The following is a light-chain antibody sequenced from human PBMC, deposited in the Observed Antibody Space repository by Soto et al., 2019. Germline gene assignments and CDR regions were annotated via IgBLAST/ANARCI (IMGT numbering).Light chain of an antibody. V-gene: IGLV2-14*01. J-gene: IGLJ1*01. Sequence: QSVLTQPASVSGSPGQSITISCTGTSSDVGGSNYVSWYQQHPGKAPKLMIYEVSNRPSGVSNRFSGSKSGNTASLTISGLQAEDEADYYCSSYTSSSIPYVFGTGTKLTVL. CDR3: SSYTSSSIPYV. CDR1: SSDVGGSNY. CDR2: EVS.